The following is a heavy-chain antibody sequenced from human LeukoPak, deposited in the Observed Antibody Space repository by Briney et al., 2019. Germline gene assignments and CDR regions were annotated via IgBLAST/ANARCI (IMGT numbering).Heavy chain of an antibody. CDR1: GFTFGSYG. CDR2: ITPNADRT. V-gene: IGHV3-23*01. J-gene: IGHJ1*01. Sequence: GGSLRLSCAASGFTFGSYGMSWVRQAPGKGLEWVSFITPNADRTSYADSVEGRFTISRDNPRNTLYMQMNSLRDEDTALYYGAIMHGYYEGSGYWVQWGQGTLVTVSS. D-gene: IGHD3-3*01. CDR3: AIMHGYYEGSGYWVQ.